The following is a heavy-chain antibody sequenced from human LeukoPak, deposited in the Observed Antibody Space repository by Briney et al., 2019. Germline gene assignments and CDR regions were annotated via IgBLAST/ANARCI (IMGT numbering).Heavy chain of an antibody. D-gene: IGHD3-10*01. Sequence: ASVKVSCKASGYTFTYYAMNWVRQAPGQGLEWMGWINSNTGNPTYAQGFTGRFVFSLDTSVSAAYLQISSLKTEDTAVYYCARGNYYVDYWGQGTLVTVSS. V-gene: IGHV7-4-1*02. CDR3: ARGNYYVDY. J-gene: IGHJ4*02. CDR2: INSNTGNP. CDR1: GYTFTYYA.